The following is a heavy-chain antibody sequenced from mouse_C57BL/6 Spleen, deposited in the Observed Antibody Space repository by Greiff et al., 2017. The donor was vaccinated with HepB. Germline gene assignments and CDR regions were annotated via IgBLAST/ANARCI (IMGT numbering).Heavy chain of an antibody. CDR3: ARDTGARDYYAMDY. V-gene: IGHV5-16*01. D-gene: IGHD1-1*01. CDR2: INYDGSST. Sequence: EVMLVESEGGLVQPGSSMKLSCTASGFTFSDYYMAWVRQVPEKGLEWVANINYDGSSTYYLDSLKSRFIISRDNAKNILYLQMSSLKSEDTATYYCARDTGARDYYAMDYWGQGTSVTVSS. J-gene: IGHJ4*01. CDR1: GFTFSDYY.